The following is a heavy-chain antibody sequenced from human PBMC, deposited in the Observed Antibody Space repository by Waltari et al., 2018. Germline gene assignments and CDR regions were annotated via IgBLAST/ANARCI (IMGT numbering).Heavy chain of an antibody. V-gene: IGHV3-74*01. J-gene: IGHJ4*02. D-gene: IGHD5-18*01. Sequence: EVQLVEAGGDIVQPGGSLRLSCAASGFRFSDYWMHWVRQVPGKGLGWVSRINRDGSSISYSDSVKGRFTISRDNSKNMLYLQLNSLRAEDTAVYYCARKGGRGYTYGPFYYDSWGQGTLVTVSS. CDR2: INRDGSSI. CDR3: ARKGGRGYTYGPFYYDS. CDR1: GFRFSDYW.